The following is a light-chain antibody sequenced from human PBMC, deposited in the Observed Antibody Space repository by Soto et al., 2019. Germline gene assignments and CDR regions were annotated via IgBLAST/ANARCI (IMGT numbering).Light chain of an antibody. J-gene: IGLJ3*02. CDR3: TSHGGSNDRWV. Sequence: QSALTQPPSASGSPGQSVTISCTGTSSDVGAYNSVSWYQQHPGKAPRLMIYEVNKRPSGVPDRFSGSKSGNRASLTVSGLQAEDEADYYCTSHGGSNDRWVFGGGTKLTVL. V-gene: IGLV2-8*01. CDR1: SSDVGAYNS. CDR2: EVN.